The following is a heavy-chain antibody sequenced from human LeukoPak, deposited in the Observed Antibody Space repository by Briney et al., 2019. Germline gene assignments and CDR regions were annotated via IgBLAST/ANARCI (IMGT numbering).Heavy chain of an antibody. CDR2: MNPKSGNT. CDR1: GYTFTSYD. CDR3: ARVTGSIDY. V-gene: IGHV1-8*01. D-gene: IGHD1-26*01. Sequence: ASVKVSCKASGYTFTSYDINWARQATGQGLEWMGWMNPKSGNTGYAQKFQGRVTMTRATSISTAYMELGSLRSEDTAVYYCARVTGSIDYWGQGTLVTVSS. J-gene: IGHJ4*02.